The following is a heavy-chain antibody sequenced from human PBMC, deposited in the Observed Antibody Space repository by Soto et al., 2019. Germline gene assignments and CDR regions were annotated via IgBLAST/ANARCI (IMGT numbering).Heavy chain of an antibody. CDR2: ISSSSSYI. V-gene: IGHV3-21*01. Sequence: EVQLVESGGGLVKPGGSLRLSCAASGFTFSSYSLNWVRQAPGKGLEWVPSISSSSSYIYYEDSVRGRFTISRDNAKKSLYLQMNSLRADDTAVYYCARDQGNSYDYWGQGTLVTVSS. CDR1: GFTFSSYS. D-gene: IGHD6-6*01. CDR3: ARDQGNSYDY. J-gene: IGHJ4*02.